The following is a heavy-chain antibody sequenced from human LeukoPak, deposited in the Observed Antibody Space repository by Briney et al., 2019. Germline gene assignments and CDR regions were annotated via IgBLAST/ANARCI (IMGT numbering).Heavy chain of an antibody. Sequence: GRSLRLSCAASGFTFSSYGMHWVRQAPGKGLEWVAVISYDGSNKYYADSVKGRFTISRDNSKNTLYLQMNSLRAEDTAVYYCAKTWIQLWLGEDDAFDIWGQGTMVTVSS. J-gene: IGHJ3*02. CDR2: ISYDGSNK. CDR1: GFTFSSYG. CDR3: AKTWIQLWLGEDDAFDI. D-gene: IGHD5-18*01. V-gene: IGHV3-30*18.